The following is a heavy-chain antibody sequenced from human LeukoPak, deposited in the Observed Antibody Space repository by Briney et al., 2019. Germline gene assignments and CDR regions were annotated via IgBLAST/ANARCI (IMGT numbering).Heavy chain of an antibody. J-gene: IGHJ4*02. D-gene: IGHD3-22*01. CDR3: ARETYYYDSSGYYCYFDY. CDR1: GYSFTDYY. Sequence: ASVKVSCKASGYSFTDYYMHWVRQAPGQGLEWMGWINPNSGGTNYAQKLQGRVTMTTDTSTSTAYMELRSLRSDDTAVYYCARETYYYDSSGYYCYFDYWGQGTLVTVSS. CDR2: INPNSGGT. V-gene: IGHV1-2*02.